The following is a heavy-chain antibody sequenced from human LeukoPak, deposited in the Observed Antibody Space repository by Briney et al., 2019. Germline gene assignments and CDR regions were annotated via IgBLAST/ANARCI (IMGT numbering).Heavy chain of an antibody. V-gene: IGHV3-21*01. J-gene: IGHJ4*02. CDR2: ISSSSRYI. CDR3: ARFGFGELLTQFVY. CDR1: GFTFSSYS. D-gene: IGHD3-10*01. Sequence: PGGSLRLSCAAPGFTFSSYSMSWVRQAPGKGLEWVSSISSSSRYIYYADSARGRCTISRDNAKNSLYLQMNSLRAEDTAVYYCARFGFGELLTQFVYWGQGTLVTVSS.